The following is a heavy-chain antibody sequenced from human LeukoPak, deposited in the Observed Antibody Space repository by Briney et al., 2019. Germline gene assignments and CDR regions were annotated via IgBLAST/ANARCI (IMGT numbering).Heavy chain of an antibody. Sequence: PSETLSLTCTVSGGSIRSYYWSWIRQPPGKGLEWIAYIYYSGSTNYNPSLKSRVTISVDTSKNQFSLKLSSVTAADTAMYYCARATVSTKSAGWFDPWGQGSLVTVSS. D-gene: IGHD5/OR15-5a*01. CDR1: GGSIRSYY. V-gene: IGHV4-59*12. CDR2: IYYSGST. CDR3: ARATVSTKSAGWFDP. J-gene: IGHJ5*02.